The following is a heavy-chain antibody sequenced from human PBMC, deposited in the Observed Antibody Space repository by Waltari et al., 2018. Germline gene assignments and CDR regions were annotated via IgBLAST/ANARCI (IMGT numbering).Heavy chain of an antibody. J-gene: IGHJ6*02. CDR2: INPNSGGT. CDR3: ARGVGWQQLVRDGMDV. CDR1: GYTFTGYY. V-gene: IGHV1-2*06. Sequence: QVQLVQSGAEVKKPGASVKVSCKASGYTFTGYYMHWVRQAPGQGLEWMGRINPNSGGTNYAQKFQGRVTMTRDTSISTAYMELSSLRSEDTAVYYCARGVGWQQLVRDGMDVWGQGTTVTVSS. D-gene: IGHD6-13*01.